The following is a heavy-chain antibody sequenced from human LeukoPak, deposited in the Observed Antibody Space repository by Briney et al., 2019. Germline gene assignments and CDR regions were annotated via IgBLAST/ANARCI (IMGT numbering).Heavy chain of an antibody. J-gene: IGHJ4*02. Sequence: GGSLRLSCAASGFTISSYAMSWVRQAPGKGLEWVGFIRSKAYGGTTEYAASVKGRFTISRDDSKSIAYLQMNSLKTEDTAVYYCTRRTYCSGGSCLDYWGQGTLVTVSS. CDR1: GFTISSYA. D-gene: IGHD2-15*01. V-gene: IGHV3-49*04. CDR3: TRRTYCSGGSCLDY. CDR2: IRSKAYGGTT.